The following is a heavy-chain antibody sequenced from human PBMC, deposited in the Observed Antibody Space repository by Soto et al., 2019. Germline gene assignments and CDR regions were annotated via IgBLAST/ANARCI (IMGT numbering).Heavy chain of an antibody. CDR1: VFTFSGYY. D-gene: IGHD2-21*02. CDR3: STFVYRVVVTDTTPPNDY. Sequence: WGSLLISCAASVFTFSGYYMNWIRQAPGKGLDWVSYTSSSGSTRYYADSVKGRFTISMDNAKNSLYLQMNSLRAEDTAVYYCSTFVYRVVVTDTTPPNDYWGQGTLVTVSS. CDR2: TSSSGSTR. J-gene: IGHJ4*02. V-gene: IGHV3-11*01.